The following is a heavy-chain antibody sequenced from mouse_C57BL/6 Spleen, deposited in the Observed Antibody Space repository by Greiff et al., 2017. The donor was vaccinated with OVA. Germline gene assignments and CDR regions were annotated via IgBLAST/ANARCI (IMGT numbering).Heavy chain of an antibody. CDR3: ARSTVVASYYAMDY. V-gene: IGHV1-76*01. J-gene: IGHJ4*01. CDR1: GYTFTDYY. D-gene: IGHD1-1*01. CDR2: IYPGSGNT. Sequence: SGAELVRPGASVKLSCKASGYTFTDYYINWVKQRPGQGLEWIARIYPGSGNTYYNEKFKGKATLTAEKSSSTAYMQLSSLTSEDSAVYFCARSTVVASYYAMDYWGQGTSVTVSS.